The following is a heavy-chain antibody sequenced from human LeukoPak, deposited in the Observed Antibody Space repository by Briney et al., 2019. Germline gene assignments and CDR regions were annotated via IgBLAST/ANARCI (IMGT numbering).Heavy chain of an antibody. CDR1: GLTFSNYA. CDR2: MSHDGSNE. Sequence: GGSLGLSCAASGLTFSNYAMSWVRQAPGKGLEWVAFMSHDGSNEYYADSVKGRFTISRDTSKNTLFLQMNSLRVEDTAVYYCAKESPVTHRAFDLWGRGTLVTVSS. V-gene: IGHV3-30*18. D-gene: IGHD2-21*02. J-gene: IGHJ2*01. CDR3: AKESPVTHRAFDL.